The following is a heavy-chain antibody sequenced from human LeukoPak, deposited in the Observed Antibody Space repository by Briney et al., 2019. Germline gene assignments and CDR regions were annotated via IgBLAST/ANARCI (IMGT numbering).Heavy chain of an antibody. CDR1: GYTFTSYY. D-gene: IGHD3-22*01. V-gene: IGHV1-46*01. J-gene: IGHJ3*02. CDR3: ARGGRITMIVQAFDI. CDR2: INPSGGST. Sequence: ASVKVSCKASGYTFTSYYMHWVRQAPGQGLEWMGIINPSGGSTSYAQKFQGRVTMTRDTSTSTVYMELSSLRSEDTAVYYCARGGRITMIVQAFDIWGQGTMVTVSS.